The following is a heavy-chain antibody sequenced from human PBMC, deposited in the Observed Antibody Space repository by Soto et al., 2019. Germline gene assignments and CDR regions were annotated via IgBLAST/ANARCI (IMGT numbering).Heavy chain of an antibody. CDR1: GFTFSSYG. Sequence: QVQLVESGGGVVQPGRSLRLSCAASGFTFSSYGMHWVRQAPGKGLEWVAVISYDGSNKYYADSVKGRFTISRDNSKNTLYLQMNSLRAEHTAVYYCAKDEVATIFGVEEPGWFDPWGQGTLVTVSS. V-gene: IGHV3-30*18. J-gene: IGHJ5*02. CDR2: ISYDGSNK. D-gene: IGHD3-3*01. CDR3: AKDEVATIFGVEEPGWFDP.